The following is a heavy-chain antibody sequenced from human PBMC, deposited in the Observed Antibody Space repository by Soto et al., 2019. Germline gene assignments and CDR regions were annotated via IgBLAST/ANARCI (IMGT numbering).Heavy chain of an antibody. CDR2: ISYDGSNK. CDR3: ARDDAPYSSSWSYLLPNYYYYGMDV. CDR1: GFTFSSYG. V-gene: IGHV3-30*03. D-gene: IGHD6-13*01. Sequence: PGGSLRLSCAASGFTFSSYGMHWVRQAPGKGLEWVAVISYDGSNKYYADSVKGRFTISRDNSKNTLYLQMNSLRAEDTAVYYCARDDAPYSSSWSYLLPNYYYYGMDVWGQGTTVTVSS. J-gene: IGHJ6*02.